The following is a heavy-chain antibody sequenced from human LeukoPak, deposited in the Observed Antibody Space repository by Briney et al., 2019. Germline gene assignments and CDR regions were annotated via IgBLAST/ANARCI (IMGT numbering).Heavy chain of an antibody. V-gene: IGHV4-39*07. CDR3: ARDLLDSSAYYYY. CDR2: TYYSGST. Sequence: PSETLSLTCTVSGGSISSSSYYWGWIRQPPGKGLEWIGSTYYSGSTYYNPSIKSRVTISVDTSKNQFSLKLSSVTAADTAVYYCARDLLDSSAYYYYWGQGTLVTVSS. D-gene: IGHD3-22*01. J-gene: IGHJ4*02. CDR1: GGSISSSSYY.